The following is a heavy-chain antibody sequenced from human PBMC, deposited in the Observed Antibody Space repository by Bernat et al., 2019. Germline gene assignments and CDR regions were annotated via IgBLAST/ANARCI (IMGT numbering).Heavy chain of an antibody. D-gene: IGHD1-1*01. Sequence: EVQLVESGGGLVQPGGSLRLSCAASGFTFSSYWMSWVRQAPGKGLEWVANIKQDGSEKYYVDSVKGRFTISRDNAKNSLYLQMNSLRAEDTAVYYCAGDGNGAWPLAFDIWGQGTMVTVSS. V-gene: IGHV3-7*01. CDR2: IKQDGSEK. CDR3: AGDGNGAWPLAFDI. CDR1: GFTFSSYW. J-gene: IGHJ3*02.